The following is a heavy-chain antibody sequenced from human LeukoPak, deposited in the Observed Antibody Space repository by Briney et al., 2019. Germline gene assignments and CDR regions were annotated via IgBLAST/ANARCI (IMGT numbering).Heavy chain of an antibody. J-gene: IGHJ5*02. V-gene: IGHV1-3*01. Sequence: ASVKVSCKASGYTFTSYAMHWVRQAPGQRLEWMGWINAGNGNTKYSQKFQGRVTITRDTSASTAYMELSSLRSDDTAVYYCARVVRARIAARWFDPWGQGTLVTVSS. CDR1: GYTFTSYA. CDR3: ARVVRARIAARWFDP. CDR2: INAGNGNT. D-gene: IGHD6-6*01.